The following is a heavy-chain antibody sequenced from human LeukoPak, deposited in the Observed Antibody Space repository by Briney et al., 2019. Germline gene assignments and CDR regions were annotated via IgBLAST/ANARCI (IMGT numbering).Heavy chain of an antibody. D-gene: IGHD6-19*01. Sequence: ASVKVSCKASGYTFTSYGISWVRQAPGQGLEWMGWISAYNGNTNYAQKPQGRVTMTTDTSTSTAYMELRSLRSDDTAVYYCARARAYSSGWYRRQYFDYWGQGTLVTVSS. CDR1: GYTFTSYG. J-gene: IGHJ4*02. CDR3: ARARAYSSGWYRRQYFDY. V-gene: IGHV1-18*01. CDR2: ISAYNGNT.